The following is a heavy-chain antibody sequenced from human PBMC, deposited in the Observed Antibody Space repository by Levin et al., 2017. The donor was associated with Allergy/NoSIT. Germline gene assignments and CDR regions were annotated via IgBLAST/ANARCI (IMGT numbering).Heavy chain of an antibody. CDR1: GYTFISYY. D-gene: IGHD5-18*01. CDR2: INSRDGTT. J-gene: IGHJ4*02. CDR3: ARAGDDTAMYY. Sequence: GESLKISCEASGYTFISYYMHWVRQAPGQGLEWVGIINSRDGTTSYAQKFQGRVTMTRDTSTSTVYMELSSLRSEDTAVYYCARAGDDTAMYYWGQGTLVTVSS. V-gene: IGHV1-46*01.